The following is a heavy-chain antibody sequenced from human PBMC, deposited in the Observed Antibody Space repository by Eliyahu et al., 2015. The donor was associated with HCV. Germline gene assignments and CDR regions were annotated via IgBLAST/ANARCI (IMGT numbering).Heavy chain of an antibody. J-gene: IGHJ2*01. V-gene: IGHV1-69*01. Sequence: QVQLVQSGAEVKKPGSSVKVSCKASGGTFSSYAISWVRQAPGQGLXWMGGIIPIFGTANYAQKFQGRVTITADESTSTAYMELSSLRSEDTAVYYCARDRMPGVEMATIRESNWYFDLWGRGTLVTVSS. CDR2: IIPIFGTA. CDR1: GGTFSSYA. CDR3: ARDRMPGVEMATIRESNWYFDL. D-gene: IGHD5-24*01.